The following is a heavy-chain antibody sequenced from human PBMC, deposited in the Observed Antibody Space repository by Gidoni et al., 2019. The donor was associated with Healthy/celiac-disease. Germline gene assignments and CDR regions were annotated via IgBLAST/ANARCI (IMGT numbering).Heavy chain of an antibody. CDR3: AADRSHYGRRSYYYGMDV. Sequence: QMQLVQSGPEVKKPGTSVTVSCKASGFPFTSSAVQWVRQARGQRLEWIGWIVVGSGNTNYAQKFQERVTITRDMSTSTAYMELSSLRSEDTAVYYCAADRSHYGRRSYYYGMDVWGQGTTVTVSS. CDR2: IVVGSGNT. J-gene: IGHJ6*02. V-gene: IGHV1-58*01. D-gene: IGHD4-17*01. CDR1: GFPFTSSA.